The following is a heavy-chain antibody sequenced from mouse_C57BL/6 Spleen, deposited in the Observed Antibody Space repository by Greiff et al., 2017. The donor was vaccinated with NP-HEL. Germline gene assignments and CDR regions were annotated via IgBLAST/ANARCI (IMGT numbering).Heavy chain of an antibody. Sequence: QVQLQQPGAELVKPGASVKLSCKASGYTFTSYWMQWVKQRPGQGLEWIGEIDPSDSYTNYNQKFKGKATLTVDTSSSTDYMQLSSLTSEDSAVYYCARGTTVVATGDYAMDYWGQGTSVTVSS. CDR3: ARGTTVVATGDYAMDY. CDR1: GYTFTSYW. J-gene: IGHJ4*01. CDR2: IDPSDSYT. D-gene: IGHD1-1*01. V-gene: IGHV1-50*01.